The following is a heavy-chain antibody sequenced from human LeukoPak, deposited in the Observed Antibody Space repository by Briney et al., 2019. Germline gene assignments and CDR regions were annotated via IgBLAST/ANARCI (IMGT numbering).Heavy chain of an antibody. V-gene: IGHV3-23*01. D-gene: IGHD3-3*01. CDR2: IGGRDDRT. J-gene: IGHJ4*02. CDR1: GFTLPGHT. Sequence: GGSLRLSCAASGFTLPGHTMTWLRQAPGKGLEWVSIIGGRDDRTYYADFVKGRFTISRDNSKNILYLQMNNLSAEDTAVYYCAKDPNPLYDLWSGYKWGQGTLVTVSS. CDR3: AKDPNPLYDLWSGYK.